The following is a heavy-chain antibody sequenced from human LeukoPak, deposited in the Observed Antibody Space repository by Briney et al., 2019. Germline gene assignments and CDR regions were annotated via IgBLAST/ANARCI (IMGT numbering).Heavy chain of an antibody. J-gene: IGHJ6*03. CDR2: IWAYKGYT. CDR1: GYTFTSYW. D-gene: IGHD3-10*01. CDR3: ARELAYGSGSYWFAYYYYYMDV. V-gene: IGHV1-18*01. Sequence: AAVKVSCKASGYTFTSYWISWVRQAPGPRLEWMGWIWAYKGYTNYAQKLQGRVTMTTDTSKSTAYMELRSLRSDDTAVYYCARELAYGSGSYWFAYYYYYMDVWGKGTTVTVSS.